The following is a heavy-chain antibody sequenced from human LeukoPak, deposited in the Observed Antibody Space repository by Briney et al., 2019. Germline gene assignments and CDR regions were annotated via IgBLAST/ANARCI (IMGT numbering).Heavy chain of an antibody. V-gene: IGHV3-74*01. Sequence: GGSLRLSCAVSGFTLSSNWMHWVRQVPGKGLEWVSRFDDVGSGTSYADSVKGRFTISRDDAKNTVYLQMNSLRAEDTAVYYCATVFDFWGQGTLVTVSS. J-gene: IGHJ5*01. CDR2: FDDVGSGT. CDR1: GFTLSSNW. D-gene: IGHD2-21*02. CDR3: ATVFDF.